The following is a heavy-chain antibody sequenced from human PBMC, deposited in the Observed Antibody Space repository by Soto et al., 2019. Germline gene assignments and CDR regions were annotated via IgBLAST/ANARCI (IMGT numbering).Heavy chain of an antibody. J-gene: IGHJ6*02. CDR3: ARDSRSTYGMDV. CDR1: GFTFSSYW. CDR2: INSDGSST. V-gene: IGHV3-74*01. Sequence: GSLRLSCAASGFTFSSYWMHWVRQAPGKGLVWVSRINSDGSSTSYADSVKGRFTISRDNAKNTLYLQMNSLRAEDTAVYYCARDSRSTYGMDVWGQGTTVTVSS.